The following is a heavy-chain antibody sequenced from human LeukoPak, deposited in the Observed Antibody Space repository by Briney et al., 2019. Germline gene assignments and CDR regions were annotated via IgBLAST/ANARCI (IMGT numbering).Heavy chain of an antibody. V-gene: IGHV1-2*06. J-gene: IGHJ4*02. D-gene: IGHD3-22*01. CDR2: INPNSGGT. CDR3: ARDHEYYYDSSGFDY. Sequence: ASVKVSCKASGYTFTGYYMHWVRQAPGRGLEWMGRINPNSGGTNYAQKFQGRVTMTRDTSISTAYMELSRLRSDDTAVYYCARDHEYYYDSSGFDYWGQGTLVTVSS. CDR1: GYTFTGYY.